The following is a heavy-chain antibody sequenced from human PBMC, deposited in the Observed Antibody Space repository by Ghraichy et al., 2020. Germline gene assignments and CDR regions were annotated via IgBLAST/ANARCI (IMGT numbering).Heavy chain of an antibody. CDR1: GFTFSNSA. CDR2: IRGNGVKT. J-gene: IGHJ4*02. Sequence: LSLTCAAAGFTFSNSAMSWLRQAPGKGLEWVSAIRGNGVKTYYAASVKGRFTVSRDNSKNSVFLQMNSLRAEDTAVYYCARETDTTGWYSADYWGQGTLVTVSS. D-gene: IGHD6-19*01. V-gene: IGHV3-23*01. CDR3: ARETDTTGWYSADY.